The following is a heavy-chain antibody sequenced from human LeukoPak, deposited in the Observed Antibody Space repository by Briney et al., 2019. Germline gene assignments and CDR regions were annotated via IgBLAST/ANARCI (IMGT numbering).Heavy chain of an antibody. V-gene: IGHV4-38-2*01. Sequence: PSETLSLTCAVSGYSISSGYYCGWIRQPPGKGLEWIGNIYHSGSTYKNPSLKSRVTISLDTSKNHFSLKLSSVTAADTAMFYCARLSGAPVRHPIYHFDYWGQGTLVTVSS. J-gene: IGHJ4*02. CDR2: IYHSGST. D-gene: IGHD2-2*02. CDR1: GYSISSGYY. CDR3: ARLSGAPVRHPIYHFDY.